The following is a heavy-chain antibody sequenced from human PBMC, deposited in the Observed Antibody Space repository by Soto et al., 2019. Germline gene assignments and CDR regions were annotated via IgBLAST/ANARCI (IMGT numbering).Heavy chain of an antibody. J-gene: IGHJ4*02. V-gene: IGHV3-23*01. CDR2: ITAGGATT. D-gene: IGHD3-10*01. CDR1: GFPFSNYD. Sequence: EVLLLESGGNLVQPGGSLGLSCAASGFPFSNYDMNWVRQAPGKGLEWVSAITAGGATTYYADSVKGRFTISRDNSKNTLYLQMSGLRAEDTAIYFCAKPHFHSGTYSGSGTYYGVGWGQGTVVTVSS. CDR3: AKPHFHSGTYSGSGTYYGVG.